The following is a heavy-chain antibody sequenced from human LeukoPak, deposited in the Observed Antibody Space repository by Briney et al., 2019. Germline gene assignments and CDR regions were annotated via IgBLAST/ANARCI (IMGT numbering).Heavy chain of an antibody. V-gene: IGHV4-59*01. J-gene: IGHJ6*03. Sequence: SETLSLTCTVSGGSISSYYWSWIRQPPGKGLEWIGHIYYSGSTNYNPSLKSRVTISVDTSKNQFSLKLSSVTAADTAVYYCARAEDAGYCSGGSCPHYYYYMDVWGKGTTVTVSS. CDR1: GGSISSYY. D-gene: IGHD2-15*01. CDR2: IYYSGST. CDR3: ARAEDAGYCSGGSCPHYYYYMDV.